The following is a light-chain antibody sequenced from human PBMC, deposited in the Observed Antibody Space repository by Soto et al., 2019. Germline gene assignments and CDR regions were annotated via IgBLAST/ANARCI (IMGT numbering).Light chain of an antibody. CDR2: GAS. Sequence: SPAALSVTRLGGARPAFRASQSVSRSLAWYQQRPGQAPRFLMYGASVRSPGIPGRISGSGSGTEFTLTITSLQSEDFGVYYCQQYPNWAGTFGQGTKVDIK. CDR3: QQYPNWAGT. CDR1: QSVSRS. J-gene: IGKJ1*01. V-gene: IGKV3-15*01.